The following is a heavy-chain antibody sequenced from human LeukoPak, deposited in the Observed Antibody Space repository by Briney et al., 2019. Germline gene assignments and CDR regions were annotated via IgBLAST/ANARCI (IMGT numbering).Heavy chain of an antibody. CDR3: AKTSSASSYGSLDF. V-gene: IGHV3-66*01. Sequence: GGSLRLSCAASGFTVSSNYMSWVRQAPGKGLEWVSVIYSGGSTYYADSVKGRFTISRDNSKNTLYLQMNSLRAEDTAVYYCAKTSSASSYGSLDFWGQGTLVTVSS. J-gene: IGHJ4*02. CDR1: GFTVSSNY. CDR2: IYSGGST. D-gene: IGHD2-2*01.